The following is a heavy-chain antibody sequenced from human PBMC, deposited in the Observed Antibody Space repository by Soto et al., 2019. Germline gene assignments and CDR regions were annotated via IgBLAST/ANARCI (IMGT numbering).Heavy chain of an antibody. CDR2: IDPSDSYT. Sequence: GESLKISCKGSGYSFTSYWISWVRQMPGKGLEWMGRIDPSDSYTNYSPSFQGHVTISADKSISTAYLQWSSLKASDTAMYYCARTATVTTFYYGMDVRGQGTTVTVSS. J-gene: IGHJ6*02. CDR1: GYSFTSYW. D-gene: IGHD4-4*01. CDR3: ARTATVTTFYYGMDV. V-gene: IGHV5-10-1*01.